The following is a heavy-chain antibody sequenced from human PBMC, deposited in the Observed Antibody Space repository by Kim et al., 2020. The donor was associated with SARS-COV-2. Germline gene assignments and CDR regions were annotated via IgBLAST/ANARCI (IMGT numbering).Heavy chain of an antibody. CDR2: INPKSGAT. CDR1: GYTFSGSF. V-gene: IGHV1-2*06. J-gene: IGHJ2*01. D-gene: IGHD3-22*01. Sequence: ASVKVSCKASGYTFSGSFIHWVRQAPGQGLEWMGRINPKSGATYSAQKFQGRVTMTRDTSISTAYMELSGLKSDDTAVYFCAREMASYYESSANEVDLWGRGTLVTVSS. CDR3: AREMASYYESSANEVDL.